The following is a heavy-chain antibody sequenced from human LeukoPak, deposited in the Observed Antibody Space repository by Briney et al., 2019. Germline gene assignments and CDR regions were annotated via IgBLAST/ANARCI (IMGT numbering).Heavy chain of an antibody. J-gene: IGHJ4*02. CDR1: GDPMSTFY. Sequence: SHTLSLPCTLCGDPMSTFYWSWIRHRRGKALEWIRYRYYSGTTNYNPALKSRVTISVDMSKSQFSLTLSSVTAADTALYYCAGHGPLYDIWSAQFYFDYWGQGTLVAVSS. D-gene: IGHD3-3*01. CDR3: AGHGPLYDIWSAQFYFDY. V-gene: IGHV4-59*08. CDR2: RYYSGTT.